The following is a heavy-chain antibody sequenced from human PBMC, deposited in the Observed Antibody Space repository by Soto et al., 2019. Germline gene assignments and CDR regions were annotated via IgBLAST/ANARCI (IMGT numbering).Heavy chain of an antibody. CDR3: PRRGTPYTRSFWIDS. CDR1: GYSFTSYW. Sequence: PGESLKISCKGSGYSFTSYWIAWVRQEPGKGLEWMGIIFPGDSDTRYSPSFQGQVTISVDKSISTAYLQLSSLKASDTAMYFCPRRGTPYTRSFWIDSWGQGTLVTVSS. D-gene: IGHD2-2*02. J-gene: IGHJ4*02. CDR2: IFPGDSDT. V-gene: IGHV5-51*01.